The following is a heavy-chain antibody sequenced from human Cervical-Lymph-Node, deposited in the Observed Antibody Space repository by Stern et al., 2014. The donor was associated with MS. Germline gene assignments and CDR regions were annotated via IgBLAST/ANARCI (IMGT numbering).Heavy chain of an antibody. CDR1: GGSLRSYY. CDR3: AREGEYCSGSRCYPFLDY. CDR2: IYLTGSV. Sequence: QLQLQESGPGLVKPSETLSLTCTVSGGSLRSYYWNWIRQAPGQGLEWLGFIYLTGSVNYNPSLSSRVAMSVDTSKNQFSLTVSSVTAADTAVYYCAREGEYCSGSRCYPFLDYWGQGTLVTVSS. J-gene: IGHJ4*02. V-gene: IGHV4-59*01. D-gene: IGHD2-15*01.